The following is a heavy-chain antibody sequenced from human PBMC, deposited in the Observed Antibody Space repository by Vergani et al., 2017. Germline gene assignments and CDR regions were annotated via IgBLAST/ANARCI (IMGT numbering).Heavy chain of an antibody. CDR1: GGSFSGYY. CDR2: INHSGST. D-gene: IGHD2-2*01. Sequence: QVQLQQWGAGLLKPSETLSLTCAVYGGSFSGYYWSWIRQPPGKGLEWIGEINHSGSTNYNPSLKSRVTISVDTSKNQFSLKLSSVTAADTAVYYCARGRGDIVVVPPWRDVWGKGTTVTVSS. V-gene: IGHV4-34*01. J-gene: IGHJ6*04. CDR3: ARGRGDIVVVPPWRDV.